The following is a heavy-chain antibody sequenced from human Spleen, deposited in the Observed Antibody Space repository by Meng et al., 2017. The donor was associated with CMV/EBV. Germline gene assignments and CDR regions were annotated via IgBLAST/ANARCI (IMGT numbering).Heavy chain of an antibody. Sequence: GSLRLSCTVSGGSVSSGSYYWSWIRQPPGKGLEWIGYIYYSGSTNYNPSLKSRVTISVDTSKNQFSLKLSSVTAADTAVYYCARGSPRWYCSSTSCPSQYYYGMDVWGQGTTVTVSS. CDR2: IYYSGST. V-gene: IGHV4-61*01. CDR1: GGSVSSGSYY. CDR3: ARGSPRWYCSSTSCPSQYYYGMDV. J-gene: IGHJ6*02. D-gene: IGHD2-2*01.